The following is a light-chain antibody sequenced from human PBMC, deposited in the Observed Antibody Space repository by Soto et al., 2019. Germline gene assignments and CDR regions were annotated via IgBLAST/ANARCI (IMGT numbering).Light chain of an antibody. J-gene: IGLJ3*02. CDR3: SSYTSSSTLVV. CDR2: EVS. CDR1: SSDVGGYDY. V-gene: IGLV2-14*01. Sequence: QSVLTQPASVSGSPGQSITISCTGTSSDVGGYDYLSWYQQHPGKAPKLMIYEVSNRPSGVSNRFSGSKSGNTASLTISGLQAEDEADYYCSSYTSSSTLVVFGGGTKLTV.